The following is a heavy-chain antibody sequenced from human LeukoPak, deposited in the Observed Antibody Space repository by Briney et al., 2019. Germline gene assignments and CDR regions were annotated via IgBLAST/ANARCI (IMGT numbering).Heavy chain of an antibody. V-gene: IGHV3-74*01. Sequence: GGSLRLSCAASGFTFSNYWMHWVRQAPGEALMWVSRIKSDGSSTTYADSVKGRFTISRDNSKNTLYLQMNSLRAEDTAVYYCAKLGDYYYYYGMDVWGQGTTVTVSS. D-gene: IGHD3-16*01. J-gene: IGHJ6*02. CDR2: IKSDGSST. CDR3: AKLGDYYYYYGMDV. CDR1: GFTFSNYW.